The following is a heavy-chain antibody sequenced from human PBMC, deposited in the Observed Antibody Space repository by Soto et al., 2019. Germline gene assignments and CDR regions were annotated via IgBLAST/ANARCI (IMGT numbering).Heavy chain of an antibody. D-gene: IGHD2-8*01. CDR2: VNHSGST. J-gene: IGHJ4*02. V-gene: IGHV4-34*02. CDR3: ARGSWAVRFDQ. CDR1: GGSFSGYY. Sequence: QVHLQQWCAGLLKPSETLSITCAVYGGSFYGGSFSGYYWSWIRQPPGKGLEWIGEVNHSGSTNYNPSLKSRVTISIDTSTNQFSLKLSSVTAADTAIYYCARGSWAVRFDQWGQGTLVAISS.